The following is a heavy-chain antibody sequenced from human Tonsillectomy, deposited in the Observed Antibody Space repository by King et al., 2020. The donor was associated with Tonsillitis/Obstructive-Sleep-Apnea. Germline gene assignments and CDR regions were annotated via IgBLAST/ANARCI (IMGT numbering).Heavy chain of an antibody. CDR2: VYSSGST. CDR3: ARRGCSSTSCYLLYFDI. CDR1: GGSISSYY. D-gene: IGHD2-2*01. Sequence: QLQESGPGLVKPSETLSLTCTVSGGSISSYYWSWIRQPPGKGLEWIGYVYSSGSTNYNPSLKSRVTISVDTSKNQFSLKLSSVTAADTAVYYCARRGCSSTSCYLLYFDIWGRGALVTVSS. V-gene: IGHV4-59*08. J-gene: IGHJ2*01.